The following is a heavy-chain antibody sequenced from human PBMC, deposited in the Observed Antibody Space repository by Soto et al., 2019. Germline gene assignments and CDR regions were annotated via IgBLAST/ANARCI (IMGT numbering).Heavy chain of an antibody. CDR3: ARTYSGGTAMVFSYFDY. V-gene: IGHV4-39*01. Sequence: PSETLSLTCTVSGCSISSSSYYWCWILQPPGKGLEWIGSIYYSGSTYYNPSLKSRVTISVDTSKNQFSLKLSSVTAADTAVYYCARTYSGGTAMVFSYFDYWGQGTLVTVAS. D-gene: IGHD5-18*01. CDR2: IYYSGST. CDR1: GCSISSSSYY. J-gene: IGHJ4*02.